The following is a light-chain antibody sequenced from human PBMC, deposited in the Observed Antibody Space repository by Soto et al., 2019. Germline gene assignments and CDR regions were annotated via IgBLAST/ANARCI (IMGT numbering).Light chain of an antibody. CDR2: DAS. V-gene: IGKV1-5*01. CDR1: QSITRC. Sequence: DIQMTQSPSTLSASVGDRVTITCRASQSITRCLAWYQQEPGKAPKLLIYDASSLESGVPSRFSGSGSGTEFTLTISSLQPDDFATYYCQQYNSYPYTFGQGSKLEIK. CDR3: QQYNSYPYT. J-gene: IGKJ2*01.